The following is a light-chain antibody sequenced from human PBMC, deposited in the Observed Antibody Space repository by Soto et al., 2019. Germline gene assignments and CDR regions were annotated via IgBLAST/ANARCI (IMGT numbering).Light chain of an antibody. CDR1: QGISSY. V-gene: IGKV1-8*01. CDR2: VAS. CDR3: LQDYNYPWT. Sequence: AIRMTQSPSSLSASTGDRVTITCRASQGISSYLAWYQQKPGKAPKVLICVASSLQSGVPSRFSGSGYGTDFTLTISSLQPEDFATYYCLQDYNYPWTFGQGTKVDIK. J-gene: IGKJ1*01.